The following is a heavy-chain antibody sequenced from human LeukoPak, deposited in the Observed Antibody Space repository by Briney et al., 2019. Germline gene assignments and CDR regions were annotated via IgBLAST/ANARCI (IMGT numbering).Heavy chain of an antibody. D-gene: IGHD3-22*01. CDR2: VSPTGSTT. Sequence: GGSLRLSCTASGFSFSGHWMHWARQLPGKGLVWVSRVSPTGSTTSYADSVKGRFTVSRDNSRNTLFLQMNSLRADDTAVYYCAKDPIRDHYDTIPSYYFDSWGQGTLVTVSS. CDR3: AKDPIRDHYDTIPSYYFDS. V-gene: IGHV3-74*01. CDR1: GFSFSGHW. J-gene: IGHJ4*02.